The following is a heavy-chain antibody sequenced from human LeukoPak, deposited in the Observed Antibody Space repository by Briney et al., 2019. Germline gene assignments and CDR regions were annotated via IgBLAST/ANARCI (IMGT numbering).Heavy chain of an antibody. D-gene: IGHD2-2*01. CDR1: GYTFTSYG. J-gene: IGHJ6*02. CDR2: ISAYNGNT. Sequence: GASVKVSCKASGYTFTSYGISWVRQAPGQGLEWMGWISAYNGNTNYAQKLQGRVTMTTDTSTSTAYMELRSLRSDDTAVYYCAREHPDIVVVPAVFYYGMDVWGQGTTVTVSS. CDR3: AREHPDIVVVPAVFYYGMDV. V-gene: IGHV1-18*01.